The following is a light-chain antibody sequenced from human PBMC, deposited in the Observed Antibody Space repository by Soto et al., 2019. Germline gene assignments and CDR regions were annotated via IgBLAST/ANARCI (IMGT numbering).Light chain of an antibody. J-gene: IGLJ1*01. CDR3: QVWDSSIDHYV. CDR1: NIGSKS. V-gene: IGLV3-21*02. CDR2: DDS. Sequence: SYELTQPPSVSVAPGQTARITCGGNNIGSKSVHWYQQKPGQAPVLVVYDDSYRPSGIPERFSGSNSGNTATLTISRVEAGDEADYYCQVWDSSIDHYVFGTGTKLTVL.